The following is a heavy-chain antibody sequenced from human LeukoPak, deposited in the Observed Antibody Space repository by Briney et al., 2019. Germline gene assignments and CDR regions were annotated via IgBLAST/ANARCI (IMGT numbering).Heavy chain of an antibody. Sequence: ASVKVSCKASGYTFTSYDISRVRQAPGQGLEWMGWISAYNGNTNYAQKLQGRVTMTTDTSTSTAYMELRSLRSDDTAVYYCAASDYGDVFDYWGQGTLVTVSS. J-gene: IGHJ4*02. D-gene: IGHD4-17*01. CDR1: GYTFTSYD. CDR3: AASDYGDVFDY. CDR2: ISAYNGNT. V-gene: IGHV1-18*04.